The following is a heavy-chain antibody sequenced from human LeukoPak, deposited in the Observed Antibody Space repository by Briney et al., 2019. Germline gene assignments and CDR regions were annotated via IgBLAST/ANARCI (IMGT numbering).Heavy chain of an antibody. Sequence: GGSLRLSCAASGFTFNNYGMHYVRLAPGKGLEWVAVISDDGRNKNYADSVKGRFTISRDSSNNTLYLQMNSLRAEDTGVYFCAKDRETTASGTFDFRGQGTLVTVSS. V-gene: IGHV3-30*18. J-gene: IGHJ4*02. D-gene: IGHD6-13*01. CDR2: ISDDGRNK. CDR3: AKDRETTASGTFDF. CDR1: GFTFNNYG.